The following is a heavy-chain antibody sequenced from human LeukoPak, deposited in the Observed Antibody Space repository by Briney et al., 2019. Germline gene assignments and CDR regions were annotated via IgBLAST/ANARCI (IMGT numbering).Heavy chain of an antibody. V-gene: IGHV3-23*01. CDR1: GFTFSSYA. CDR3: AKDVGIGSSGWYDPWYFDY. J-gene: IGHJ4*02. Sequence: GGSLRLSCTASGFTFSSYAMSWVRQAPGKGLEWVSAIWGSGGSTYYADSVKGRFTISRDNSKNTLYLQMNSLRAEDTAVYYCAKDVGIGSSGWYDPWYFDYWGQGTLVTVSS. D-gene: IGHD6-19*01. CDR2: IWGSGGST.